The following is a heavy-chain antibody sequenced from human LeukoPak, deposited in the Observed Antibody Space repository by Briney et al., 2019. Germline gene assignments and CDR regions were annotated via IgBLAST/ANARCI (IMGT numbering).Heavy chain of an antibody. J-gene: IGHJ4*02. CDR2: IYHSGST. D-gene: IGHD3-3*01. V-gene: IGHV4-38-2*01. CDR1: GYSISSGYY. CDR3: ARHEGYDFWSGTFDY. Sequence: TSETLSLTCAVSGYSISSGYYWGWIRQPPGKGLEWIGSIYHSGSTYYNPSLKSRVTISVDTSKNQFSLKLSSVTAADTAVYYCARHEGYDFWSGTFDYWGQGTLVTVSS.